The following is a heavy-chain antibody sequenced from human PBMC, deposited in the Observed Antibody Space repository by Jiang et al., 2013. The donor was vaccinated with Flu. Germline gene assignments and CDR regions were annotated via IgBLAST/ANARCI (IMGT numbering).Heavy chain of an antibody. D-gene: IGHD3-22*01. CDR2: INSDGSST. CDR3: ARERPSMIVSKNNGMDV. Sequence: QLVESGGGLVQPGGSLRLSCAASGFTFSSDWMHWVRQDPEKGLEWVSRINSDGSSTGYAESVRGRYTISRDNAKNTLYLEMNGLRAEDTAVYFCARERPSMIVSKNNGMDVWGLGTTVTVSS. CDR1: GFTFSSDW. J-gene: IGHJ6*02. V-gene: IGHV3-74*01.